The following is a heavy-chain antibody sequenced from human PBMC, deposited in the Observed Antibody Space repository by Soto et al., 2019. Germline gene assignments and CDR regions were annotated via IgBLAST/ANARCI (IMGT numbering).Heavy chain of an antibody. CDR3: ARARLRAVYAFDI. D-gene: IGHD5-12*01. CDR1: GGSVSSGAYY. Sequence: QVQLQGSDAGLVKASQTLSLTCTVSGGSVSSGAYYWTWIRQRPGKGLEWIGYIYYSGSTYYSPSLKSRLSISLETSKNQFALRLSSVTAADTAMYYCARARLRAVYAFDIWGQATMVTVSS. J-gene: IGHJ3*02. CDR2: IYYSGST. V-gene: IGHV4-31*03.